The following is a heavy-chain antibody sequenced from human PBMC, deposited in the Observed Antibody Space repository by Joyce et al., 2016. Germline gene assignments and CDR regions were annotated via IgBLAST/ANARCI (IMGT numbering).Heavy chain of an antibody. CDR1: GYPFSDHY. Sequence: QVQLVHSGAEVKKPGASVKVSCKASGYPFSDHYIHWVRQAPGQGLEWMGWINPKSGGTNYAEKFEGRVTMTRDKSISIVYMELSRLTSDDTAVYHCARGKAYYDYAWGSYRTFDYWGQGTLVTVSS. CDR3: ARGKAYYDYAWGSYRTFDY. D-gene: IGHD3-16*02. J-gene: IGHJ4*02. V-gene: IGHV1-2*02. CDR2: INPKSGGT.